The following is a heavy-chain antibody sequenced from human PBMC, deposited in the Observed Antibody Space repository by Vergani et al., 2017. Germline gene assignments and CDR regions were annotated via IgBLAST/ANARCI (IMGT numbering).Heavy chain of an antibody. D-gene: IGHD4-17*01. CDR3: ARALLRRARKSDYVVFDWFDP. CDR1: GFTFDDYG. J-gene: IGHJ5*02. Sequence: VQLVESGGGVVRPGGSLRLSCAASGFTFDDYGMSWIRQHPGKGLEWIGYIYYSGSTYNNPSLKSRVTISVDTSKNQFSLKLSSVTAADTAVYYCARALLRRARKSDYVVFDWFDPWGQGTLVTVSS. V-gene: IGHV4-31*02. CDR2: IYYSGST.